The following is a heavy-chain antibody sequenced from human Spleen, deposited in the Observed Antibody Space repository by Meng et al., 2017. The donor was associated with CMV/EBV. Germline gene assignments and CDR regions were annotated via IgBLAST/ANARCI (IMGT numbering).Heavy chain of an antibody. V-gene: IGHV3-21*01. CDR2: ISDSSSYI. D-gene: IGHD3-10*01. Sequence: GGSLRLSCTVSGDSVSSGNYYWSWIRQPPGKGLEWISAISDSSSYIYYADSVEGRFTISRDNAKNSLFLQMNSLRAEDTAVYYCATASGQYGLGSWGQGTLVTVSS. CDR3: ATASGQYGLGS. CDR1: GDSVSSGNYY. J-gene: IGHJ4*02.